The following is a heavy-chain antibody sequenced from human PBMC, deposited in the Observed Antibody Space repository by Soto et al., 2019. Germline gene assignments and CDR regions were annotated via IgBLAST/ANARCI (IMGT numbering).Heavy chain of an antibody. CDR1: GFTFSDAD. Sequence: GGSLRLSCATSGFTFSDADMNWVRQAPGKGLEWVSFISSSSATIYYADAVKGRFTISRDNDANSLYLRMNILSPEDTAVYYCVKSFYPDPWGQGTLVTVPS. CDR2: ISSSSATI. J-gene: IGHJ5*02. CDR3: VKSFYPDP. V-gene: IGHV3-48*01.